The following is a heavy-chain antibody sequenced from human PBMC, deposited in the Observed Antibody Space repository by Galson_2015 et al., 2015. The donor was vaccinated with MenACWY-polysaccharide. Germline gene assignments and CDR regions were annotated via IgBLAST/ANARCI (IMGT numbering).Heavy chain of an antibody. Sequence: IGYIYYSGSTNYNPSLKSRVTISVDTSKNQFSLKLSSVTAADTAVYYCARYSGSSGWEGYFDYWGQGTLVTVSS. J-gene: IGHJ4*02. CDR3: ARYSGSSGWEGYFDY. V-gene: IGHV4-59*12. D-gene: IGHD6-19*01. CDR2: IYYSGST.